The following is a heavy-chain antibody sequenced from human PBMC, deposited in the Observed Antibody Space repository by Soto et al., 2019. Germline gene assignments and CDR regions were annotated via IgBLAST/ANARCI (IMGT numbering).Heavy chain of an antibody. CDR3: AKDKNYDFLSGFDY. CDR2: ITWNSGRI. V-gene: IGHV3-9*01. D-gene: IGHD3-3*01. CDR1: GFTFDDYA. Sequence: PGGSLRLSCAASGFTFDDYAMHWVRQAPGKGLEWVSGITWNSGRIGYADSVKGRFTISRDNAKNSLYLQMSSLRAEDTALYYCAKDKNYDFLSGFDYWGQGTLVTVSS. J-gene: IGHJ4*02.